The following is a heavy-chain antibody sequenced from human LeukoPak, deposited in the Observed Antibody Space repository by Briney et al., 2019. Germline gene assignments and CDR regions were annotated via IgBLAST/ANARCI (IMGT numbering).Heavy chain of an antibody. CDR1: GGSISSYY. Sequence: SETLSLTCTVSGGSISSYYWSWIRQPAGEGLEWIGRIYTSGSTNYKPSLKSRVTISVDTSKNQFSLKLSSVTAADTAVYYCARGGYYGSGNDFRFDPWGQGTLVTVSS. V-gene: IGHV4-4*07. J-gene: IGHJ5*02. D-gene: IGHD3-10*01. CDR3: ARGGYYGSGNDFRFDP. CDR2: IYTSGST.